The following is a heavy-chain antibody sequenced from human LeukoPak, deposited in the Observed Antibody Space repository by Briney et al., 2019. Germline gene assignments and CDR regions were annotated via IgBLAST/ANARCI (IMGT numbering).Heavy chain of an antibody. D-gene: IGHD5-18*01. CDR3: ARVPGYSFGFFDY. V-gene: IGHV3-7*05. Sequence: PGGSLRLSCGASGFALSNYWMSWVRQAPGKGLEWVANIKPDGSEKNCVDSVKGRFTISRDNAKNSLSLQMSSLRAEDTAVYYCARVPGYSFGFFDYWGQGTLATVSS. CDR2: IKPDGSEK. CDR1: GFALSNYW. J-gene: IGHJ4*02.